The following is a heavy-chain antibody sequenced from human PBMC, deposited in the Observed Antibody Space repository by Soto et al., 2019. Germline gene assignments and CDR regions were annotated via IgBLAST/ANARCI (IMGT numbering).Heavy chain of an antibody. V-gene: IGHV1-18*04. CDR3: ASDKAEGHYFDY. Sequence: ASVKVSCKASGYTFTSYGISWVRQAPGQGLEWMGWISAYNGNANYAQKLQGRVTMTTDTSTSTAYMELRSLRSDDTAVYYCASDKAEGHYFDYWGQGTPVPVSP. J-gene: IGHJ4*02. CDR1: GYTFTSYG. CDR2: ISAYNGNA.